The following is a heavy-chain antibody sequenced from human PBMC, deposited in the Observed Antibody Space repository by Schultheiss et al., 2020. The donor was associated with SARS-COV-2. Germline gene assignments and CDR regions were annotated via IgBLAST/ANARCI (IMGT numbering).Heavy chain of an antibody. D-gene: IGHD6-19*01. CDR1: GESFNGFS. V-gene: IGHV4-34*01. Sequence: GSLRLSCAVYGESFNGFSWTWIRQSPGKGLEWIGQVSHSGGTHYSPSLKRRVTISVDTSKNQFSLKLSSVTAADTAVYYCARVVAQGLVYYYYYMDVWGKGTTVTVSS. CDR2: VSHSGGT. J-gene: IGHJ6*03. CDR3: ARVVAQGLVYYYYYMDV.